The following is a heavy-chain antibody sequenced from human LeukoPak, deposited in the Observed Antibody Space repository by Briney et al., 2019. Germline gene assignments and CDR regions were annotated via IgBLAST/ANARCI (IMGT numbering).Heavy chain of an antibody. V-gene: IGHV3-9*01. CDR1: GFTFDDYA. Sequence: GGSLRLSCAASGFTFDDYAMHWGRQAPGKGLEWVSGISWNSGSIGYADSVKGRFTISRDNAKNSLYLQMNGLRAEDTALYYCAKSPHTAGGSWDYFDYWGQGTLVTVSS. CDR3: AKSPHTAGGSWDYFDY. CDR2: ISWNSGSI. J-gene: IGHJ4*02. D-gene: IGHD6-13*01.